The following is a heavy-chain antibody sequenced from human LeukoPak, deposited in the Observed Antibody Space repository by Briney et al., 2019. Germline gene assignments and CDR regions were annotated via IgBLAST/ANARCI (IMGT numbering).Heavy chain of an antibody. V-gene: IGHV4-39*07. Sequence: PSETLSLTCTVSGGSISSSSYYWGWIRQPPEKGLEWIGSIYYSGSTYYNPSLKSRVTISVDTSKNQFSLKLSSVTAADTAVYYCGRDRGEIQLWAYYFDYWGQGTLVTVSS. CDR1: GGSISSSSYY. D-gene: IGHD5-18*01. J-gene: IGHJ4*02. CDR2: IYYSGST. CDR3: GRDRGEIQLWAYYFDY.